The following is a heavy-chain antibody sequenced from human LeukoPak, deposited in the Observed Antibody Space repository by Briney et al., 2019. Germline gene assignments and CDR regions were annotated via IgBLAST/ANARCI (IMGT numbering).Heavy chain of an antibody. CDR1: GFTFSSSW. V-gene: IGHV3-74*01. D-gene: IGHD6-19*01. CDR2: INSDGSST. J-gene: IGHJ4*02. CDR3: ATPPGPGYSRGWYYFDY. Sequence: PGGSLRLSCAASGFTFSSSWMHWVRQAPEKGLVWVSRINSDGSSTSYADSVKGRFTISGDNSKNTLYLQMNSLRAEDTAVYYCATPPGPGYSRGWYYFDYWGQGTLVTVSS.